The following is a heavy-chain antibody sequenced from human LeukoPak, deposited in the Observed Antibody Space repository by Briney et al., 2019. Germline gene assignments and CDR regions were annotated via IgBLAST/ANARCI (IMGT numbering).Heavy chain of an antibody. V-gene: IGHV4-31*01. CDR1: GGSISSGGYY. J-gene: IGHJ3*02. CDR3: ARDGLRGVGAFDI. CDR2: IYYSGST. Sequence: PSETLSLTCTVSGGSISSGGYYWSWIRQHPGKGLEWIGYIYYSGSTYYNPSLKSQVTISVDTSKNQFSLKLSSVTAADTAVYYCARDGLRGVGAFDIWGQGTMVTVSS.